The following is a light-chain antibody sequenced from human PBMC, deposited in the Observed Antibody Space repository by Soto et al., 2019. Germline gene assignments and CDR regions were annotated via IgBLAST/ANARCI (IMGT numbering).Light chain of an antibody. V-gene: IGKV3-15*01. Sequence: EIVMTQSPAPLSVSPVERATLSCRASQSVSSNLAWYQQKPGQAPRLLIYGASTRATGIPARFSGSGSGTDFTLTISCLQSEDFATYYCQQYYSYPGTFGQGTKVDIK. CDR2: GAS. J-gene: IGKJ1*01. CDR3: QQYYSYPGT. CDR1: QSVSSN.